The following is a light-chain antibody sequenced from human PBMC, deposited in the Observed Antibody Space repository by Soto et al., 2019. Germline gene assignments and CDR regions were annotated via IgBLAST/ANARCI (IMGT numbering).Light chain of an antibody. CDR2: DAS. CDR3: QHRSNWIT. V-gene: IGKV3-11*01. CDR1: QSVSSY. J-gene: IGKJ5*01. Sequence: EIVLTQPPATLSLSPGERATLSCRASQSVSSYLAWYQQKPGQAPRLLIYDASNRATGIPARFSGSGSGTDFTLTISSLEPEDFAVYYCQHRSNWITFGQGTRLEIK.